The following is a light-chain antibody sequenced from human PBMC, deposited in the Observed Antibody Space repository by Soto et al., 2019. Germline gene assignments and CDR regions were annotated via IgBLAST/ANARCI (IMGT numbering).Light chain of an antibody. V-gene: IGLV3-21*04. J-gene: IGLJ2*01. CDR3: QVWDSSSDPP. CDR1: NIGSKS. Sequence: SYELTQPPSVSVAPGKTARITCGGNNIGSKSVHWYQQKPGQAPVLVIYYDSDRPSGIPERFSGSNSGNTATLTISRVEAGDKADYYCQVWDSSSDPPFGGGTKLTVL. CDR2: YDS.